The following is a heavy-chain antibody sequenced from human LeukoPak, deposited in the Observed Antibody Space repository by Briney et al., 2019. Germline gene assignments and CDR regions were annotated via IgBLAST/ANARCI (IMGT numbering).Heavy chain of an antibody. J-gene: IGHJ5*02. D-gene: IGHD6-13*01. CDR1: GFTFSSYA. CDR3: ARAGIAAAVSKNWFDP. Sequence: GGSLRLSCAASGFTFSSYAMHWVRQAPGKGLEWVAVISYDGSNKYYADSVKGRFTISRDNSKNSLCLQMNSLRAEDTAVYYCARAGIAAAVSKNWFDPWGQGTLVTVSS. V-gene: IGHV3-30-3*01. CDR2: ISYDGSNK.